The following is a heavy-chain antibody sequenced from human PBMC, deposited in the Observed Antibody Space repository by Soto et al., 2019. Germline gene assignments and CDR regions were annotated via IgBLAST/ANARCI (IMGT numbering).Heavy chain of an antibody. CDR2: LIPMFGTA. CDR1: GDTFSSSA. Sequence: QVQLVQSGAEVKEPGSSVKVSCKASGDTFSSSAISWVRQAPGQGLEWMGGLIPMFGTANYAQKFQGRGMITADKSTRTVYMELTSLRSEDTAVYYCARGIRDSSGWDFDYWGQGTLVTVSS. D-gene: IGHD6-19*01. V-gene: IGHV1-69*06. J-gene: IGHJ4*02. CDR3: ARGIRDSSGWDFDY.